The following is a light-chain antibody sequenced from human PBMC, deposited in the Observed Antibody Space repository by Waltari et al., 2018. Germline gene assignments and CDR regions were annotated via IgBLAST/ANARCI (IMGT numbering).Light chain of an antibody. V-gene: IGKV3-11*01. CDR3: HQRGSWPIT. CDR1: QSISTY. Sequence: VLTQSPATLSLSPGAGATLACRASQSISTYLAWCQQRPGQAPRPLIYDASNRAAGVPARFSGSGSGTDFTLSISSLEPEDFAVYYCHQRGSWPITFGQGTRLEIK. CDR2: DAS. J-gene: IGKJ5*01.